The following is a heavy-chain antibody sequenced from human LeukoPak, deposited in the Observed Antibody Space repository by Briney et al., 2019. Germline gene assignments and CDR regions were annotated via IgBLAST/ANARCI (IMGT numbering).Heavy chain of an antibody. J-gene: IGHJ4*02. CDR2: IYHSGST. V-gene: IGHV4-4*02. Sequence: PSETLSLTCAVSGGSISSSNWWSWVRQPPGKGLEWIGEIYHSGSTNYNPSLKSRVTISVDTSKNQFSLKLSSVTAADTDVYYCARGVLSSWYGYWGQGTLVTVSS. CDR1: GGSISSSNW. CDR3: ARGVLSSWYGY. D-gene: IGHD6-13*01.